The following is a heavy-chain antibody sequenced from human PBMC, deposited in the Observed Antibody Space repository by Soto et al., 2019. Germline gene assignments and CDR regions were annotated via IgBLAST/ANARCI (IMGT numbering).Heavy chain of an antibody. D-gene: IGHD6-19*01. J-gene: IGHJ5*02. CDR2: IYYSGST. V-gene: IGHV4-39*01. Sequence: PSEPLSLTCSVSGGSINSSRYFWGWVRQPPGKGPEWIGSIYYSGSTYYNPSLRSRVTISVDTSKNQFSLKLSSVTAADTAVFYCERHYSSGYRNWFEHCGQGTLVTVAA. CDR3: ERHYSSGYRNWFEH. CDR1: GGSINSSRYF.